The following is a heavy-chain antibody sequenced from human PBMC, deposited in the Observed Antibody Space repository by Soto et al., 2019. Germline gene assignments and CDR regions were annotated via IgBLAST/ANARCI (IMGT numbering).Heavy chain of an antibody. J-gene: IGHJ5*02. Sequence: ASVKGSCKASGYTFTGDYMHWVRQAPGQGLEWMGWINPNSGGTNYAQKFQGWVTMTRDTSISTAYMELSRLRSDDTAVYYCARDYYDSSGYSNWFDPWGQGTLVTVSS. CDR1: GYTFTGDY. D-gene: IGHD3-22*01. V-gene: IGHV1-2*04. CDR3: ARDYYDSSGYSNWFDP. CDR2: INPNSGGT.